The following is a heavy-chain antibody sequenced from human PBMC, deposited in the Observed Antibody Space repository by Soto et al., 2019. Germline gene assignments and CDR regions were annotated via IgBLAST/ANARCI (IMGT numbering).Heavy chain of an antibody. D-gene: IGHD3-3*01. Sequence: LRLSCIVSGFSYAGYALAWVRQAPGKGLEWVAAVSGGGGSTYYADSVKRRFSVSRDKSGNMIYLQMNSLTAGDTAVYYCAKTQNFNDYYTGFDSWGQGTRVTVSS. V-gene: IGHV3-23*01. CDR3: AKTQNFNDYYTGFDS. J-gene: IGHJ4*02. CDR2: VSGGGGST. CDR1: GFSYAGYA.